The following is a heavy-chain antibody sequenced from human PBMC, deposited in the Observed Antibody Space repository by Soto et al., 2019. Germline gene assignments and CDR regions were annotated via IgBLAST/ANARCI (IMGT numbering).Heavy chain of an antibody. J-gene: IGHJ6*02. CDR3: AKQQGGASIVVVPAAILRGVFNYYYYGMDV. CDR2: ISGSGGST. CDR1: GFTFSSYA. V-gene: IGHV3-23*01. D-gene: IGHD2-2*01. Sequence: GGSLRLSCAASGFTFSSYAMSWVRQAPGKGLEWVSAISGSGGSTYYADSVKGRFTISRDNSKNTLYLQMNSLRAEDTAVYYCAKQQGGASIVVVPAAILRGVFNYYYYGMDVWGQGTTVTVSS.